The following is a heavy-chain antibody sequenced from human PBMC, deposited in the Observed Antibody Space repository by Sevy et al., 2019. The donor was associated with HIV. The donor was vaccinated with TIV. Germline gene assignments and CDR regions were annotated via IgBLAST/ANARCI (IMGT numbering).Heavy chain of an antibody. Sequence: ASVKVSCKASGYTFTTHDINWVRQATGRGLEWMGWMNPNSGGAAYALNFQGRVTITRNTSISTAYMELSSLTYEDTAVYYCAGGGPPGDSDYHRFDPWGQGTLVTVSS. J-gene: IGHJ5*02. D-gene: IGHD4-4*01. V-gene: IGHV1-8*03. CDR1: GYTFTTHD. CDR2: MNPNSGGA. CDR3: AGGGPPGDSDYHRFDP.